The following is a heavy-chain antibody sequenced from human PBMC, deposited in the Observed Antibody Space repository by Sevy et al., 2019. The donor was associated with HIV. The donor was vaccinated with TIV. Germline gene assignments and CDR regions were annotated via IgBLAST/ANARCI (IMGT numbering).Heavy chain of an antibody. CDR3: AKDHDNNWFDP. Sequence: GGSPRLSCAASGFTFSLYAMTWVRQAPGKGLEWVSTITISGGNTYYANSVKGRFTISRDNSKNTLYLQMNSLRAEDTAIYFCAKDHDNNWFDPWGQGTLVTVSS. D-gene: IGHD3-22*01. CDR2: ITISGGNT. V-gene: IGHV3-23*01. CDR1: GFTFSLYA. J-gene: IGHJ5*02.